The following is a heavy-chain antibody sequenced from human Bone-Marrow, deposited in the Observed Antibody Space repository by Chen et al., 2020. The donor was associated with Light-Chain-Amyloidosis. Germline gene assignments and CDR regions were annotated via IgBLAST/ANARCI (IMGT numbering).Heavy chain of an antibody. Sequence: QLVETGGGLIQPGGSLRPPCAVSGITVSNSYMSWVRQAPGKGLEWVSVIYSGSSANYADSVKGRFIISRDNSKNTLYLQMNSLRAEDTAVYYCARDLKEYHREGAYFLSYMDVWGQGTTVTVSS. D-gene: IGHD1-26*01. V-gene: IGHV3-53*02. CDR3: ARDLKEYHREGAYFLSYMDV. J-gene: IGHJ6*03. CDR2: IYSGSSA. CDR1: GITVSNSY.